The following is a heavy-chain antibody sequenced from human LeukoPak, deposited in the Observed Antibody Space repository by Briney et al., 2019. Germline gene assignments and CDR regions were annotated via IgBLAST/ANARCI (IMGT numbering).Heavy chain of an antibody. Sequence: PSETLSLTCTVSGGSISGYYSTWIRQPPGKGLEYIGFVSYSGSTNYNPSLKSRVTISVDTSKNQFSLKLRSVTAADTAVYYCARDASGAFYFDYWGQGTLVTVSS. J-gene: IGHJ4*02. CDR1: GGSISGYY. CDR3: ARDASGAFYFDY. V-gene: IGHV4-59*01. CDR2: VSYSGST. D-gene: IGHD2-15*01.